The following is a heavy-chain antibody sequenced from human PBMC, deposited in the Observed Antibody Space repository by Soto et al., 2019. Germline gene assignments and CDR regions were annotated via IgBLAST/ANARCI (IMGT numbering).Heavy chain of an antibody. CDR2: SGNKANSDTT. V-gene: IGHV3-72*01. CDR3: TRGYSGIDIYAFDI. Sequence: GRTLRLSCAPSASSLSDHYVDWVRQATGKGLEWVDRSGNKANSDTTEYGSSVKGRCTISRDDSKNSMYLQMNSLKTEDTAVYYCTRGYSGIDIYAFDIWGQGTLVTVSS. D-gene: IGHD1-26*01. J-gene: IGHJ3*02. CDR1: ASSLSDHY.